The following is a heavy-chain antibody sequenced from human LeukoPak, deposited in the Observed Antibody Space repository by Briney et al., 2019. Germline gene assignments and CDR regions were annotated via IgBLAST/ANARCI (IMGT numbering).Heavy chain of an antibody. Sequence: SVKVSCKASGGTSSSYAISWVRQAPGQGLEWMGRIIPIFGIANYAQKFQGRVTITADKSTSTAYMELSSLRSEDTAVYYCARDRSGYCSGGSCYSSTIPFDYWGQGTLVTVSS. D-gene: IGHD2-15*01. V-gene: IGHV1-69*04. J-gene: IGHJ4*02. CDR3: ARDRSGYCSGGSCYSSTIPFDY. CDR1: GGTSSSYA. CDR2: IIPIFGIA.